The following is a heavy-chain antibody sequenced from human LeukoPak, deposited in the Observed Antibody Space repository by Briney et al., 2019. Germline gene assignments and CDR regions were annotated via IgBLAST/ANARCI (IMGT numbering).Heavy chain of an antibody. CDR3: ARGEVVTADKYYLDY. D-gene: IGHD2-21*02. J-gene: IGHJ4*02. CDR1: GGSIISGTYY. CDR2: IFYSGST. V-gene: IGHV4-31*03. Sequence: SETLSLTCTVSGGSIISGTYYWSWIRQHPGKGLEWIGYIFYSGSTYYNPSLKSRVTISVDTSKNQFSLKLSSVTAADTAVYYCARGEVVTADKYYLDYWGQGTLVIVSS.